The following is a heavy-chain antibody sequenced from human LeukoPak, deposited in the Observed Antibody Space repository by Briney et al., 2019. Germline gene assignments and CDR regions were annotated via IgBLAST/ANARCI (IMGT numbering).Heavy chain of an antibody. CDR2: IYSGGST. CDR1: GFTVSSNY. J-gene: IGHJ5*01. V-gene: IGHV3-53*05. CDR3: AAAGLGVAHWIAS. D-gene: IGHD2-15*01. Sequence: GGSLRLSCAASGFTVSSNYMSWVRQAPGKGLEWVSVIYSGGSTYYADSVKGRFTISRDNSKNTLFLDMDSLTVGDTAVYYCAAAGLGVAHWIASWGQGTLVIVSS.